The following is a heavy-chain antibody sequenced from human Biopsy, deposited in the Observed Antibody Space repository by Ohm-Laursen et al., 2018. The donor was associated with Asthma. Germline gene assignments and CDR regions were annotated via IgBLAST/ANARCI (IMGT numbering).Heavy chain of an antibody. J-gene: IGHJ4*02. CDR2: INSVFGTT. D-gene: IGHD2-2*01. CDR3: ARKAGSCISRTCYSLDF. V-gene: IGHV1-69*13. Sequence: GASVKVSCKSLGGTFNTYVIGWVRQAPGQGIEWMGGINSVFGTTTYPQKFQDRVTITADDSTSTVYKELSSLRSEDTDLYYCARKAGSCISRTCYSLDFWGQGTLVTVSS. CDR1: GGTFNTYV.